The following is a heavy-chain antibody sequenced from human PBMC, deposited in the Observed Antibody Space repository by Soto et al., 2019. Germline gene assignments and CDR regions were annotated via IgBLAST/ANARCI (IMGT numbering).Heavy chain of an antibody. D-gene: IGHD3-22*01. CDR2: ISYGGGTR. J-gene: IGHJ4*02. CDR3: AKNPGYYYDSTGYHFDS. V-gene: IGHV3-23*01. CDR1: EFTFSNYA. Sequence: EVQLLESGGGLVQPGGSLRLSCAASEFTFSNYAMSWVRQAPGKGLEWVSAISYGGGTRYYADSVKGRFTISRDNSKNTLYLQMNSLRAEDTAVYYCAKNPGYYYDSTGYHFDSWGQGTLVTVSS.